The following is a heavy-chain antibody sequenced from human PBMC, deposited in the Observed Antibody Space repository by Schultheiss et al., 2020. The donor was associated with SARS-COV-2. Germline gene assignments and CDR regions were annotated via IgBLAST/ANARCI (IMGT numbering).Heavy chain of an antibody. J-gene: IGHJ6*02. D-gene: IGHD2-15*01. V-gene: IGHV3-33*01. CDR1: GFTFSSYG. CDR2: IWYDGSNK. Sequence: GGSLRLSCAASGFTFSSYGMHWVRQAPGKGLAWVAVIWYDGSNKYYADSVKGRFTISRDNSKNTLYLQMNSLRAEDTAVYYCARDFRYCSGGSCFYYGMDVWGQGATVTISS. CDR3: ARDFRYCSGGSCFYYGMDV.